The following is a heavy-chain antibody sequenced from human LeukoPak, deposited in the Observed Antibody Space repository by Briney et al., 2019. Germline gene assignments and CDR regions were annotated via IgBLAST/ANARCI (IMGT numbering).Heavy chain of an antibody. J-gene: IGHJ6*02. D-gene: IGHD5-18*01. CDR1: GDSVSSNSAA. CDR3: ARAVPTHATAMGKDEYYYGMDV. CDR2: TYYRSKWYN. Sequence: SQTLSLTCAISGDSVSSNSAAWNWIRQSPSRGLEWLGRTYYRSKWYNDYAVSVKSRITINPDTSKNQFSLQLNSVTPEDTAVYYCARAVPTHATAMGKDEYYYGMDVWGQGTTVTVSS. V-gene: IGHV6-1*01.